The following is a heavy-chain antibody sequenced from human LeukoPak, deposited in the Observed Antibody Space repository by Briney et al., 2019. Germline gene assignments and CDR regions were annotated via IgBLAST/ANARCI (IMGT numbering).Heavy chain of an antibody. J-gene: IGHJ4*02. CDR2: ISSSSYI. D-gene: IGHD3-3*01. CDR1: GFTFSTYT. CDR3: AKTPVRRFPLYFDY. V-gene: IGHV3-21*04. Sequence: PGGSLRLSCAASGFTFSTYTMNWVRQAPGKGLEWVSSISSSSYIYYADSVKGRFTISRDNAKNSLYLQMNSLRAEDTAVYYCAKTPVRRFPLYFDYWGQGTLVTVSS.